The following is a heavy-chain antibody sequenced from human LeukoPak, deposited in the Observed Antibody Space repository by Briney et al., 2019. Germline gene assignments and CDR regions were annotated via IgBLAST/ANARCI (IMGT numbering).Heavy chain of an antibody. Sequence: ASVKVSCKASGYTFTSYAMHWVRQAPGLRLEWMGWINAGNGNTKYSQKFQGRVTITRDTSASTAYMELSSLRSEDTAVYYCARGSFEYDSSGYYPGYWGQGTLVTVSS. CDR1: GYTFTSYA. CDR2: INAGNGNT. CDR3: ARGSFEYDSSGYYPGY. D-gene: IGHD3-22*01. J-gene: IGHJ4*02. V-gene: IGHV1-3*01.